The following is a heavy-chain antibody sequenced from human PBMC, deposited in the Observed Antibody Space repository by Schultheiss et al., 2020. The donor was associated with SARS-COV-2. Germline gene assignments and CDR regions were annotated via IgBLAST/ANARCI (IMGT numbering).Heavy chain of an antibody. Sequence: SETLSLTCGVSGYSISNGYYWGWIRQPPGKGLEWIGSIYHSGSTYYNPSLKSRVTISVDTSKNQFSLKLSSVTAADTAVYYCASAVVVVTATTDAFDIWGQGTMVTVSS. CDR2: IYHSGST. CDR1: GYSISNGYY. V-gene: IGHV4-38-2*01. J-gene: IGHJ3*02. D-gene: IGHD2-21*02. CDR3: ASAVVVVTATTDAFDI.